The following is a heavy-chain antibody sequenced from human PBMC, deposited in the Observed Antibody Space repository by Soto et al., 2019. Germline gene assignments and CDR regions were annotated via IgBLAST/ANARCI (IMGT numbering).Heavy chain of an antibody. J-gene: IGHJ4*01. V-gene: IGHV3-48*03. CDR2: ITSGVSTT. CDR3: ARVLDDSYGGKLDLSDY. D-gene: IGHD3-22*01. Sequence: PGGYLRLSCAASGFTFSSFEMTWVRQAPGKGLEWVSYITSGVSTTYYADSVKGRFTISRDNAKKSLYLQMNSLRAEEKAVYYCARVLDDSYGGKLDLSDYWGQGTM. CDR1: GFTFSSFE.